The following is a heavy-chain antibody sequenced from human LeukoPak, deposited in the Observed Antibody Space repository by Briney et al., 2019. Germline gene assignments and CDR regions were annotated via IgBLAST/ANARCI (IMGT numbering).Heavy chain of an antibody. Sequence: SQTLSLTCTVSGVSIRSGSYYWSWIRQPAGKGLEWIGRMYTSGSTNYNPSLKSRVTISVDTSKNQFSLKLSSVTAADTAVYYCARGAYSSSWYTYYYYYMDVWGKGTTVTVSS. D-gene: IGHD6-13*01. CDR3: ARGAYSSSWYTYYYYYMDV. J-gene: IGHJ6*03. V-gene: IGHV4-61*02. CDR2: MYTSGST. CDR1: GVSIRSGSYY.